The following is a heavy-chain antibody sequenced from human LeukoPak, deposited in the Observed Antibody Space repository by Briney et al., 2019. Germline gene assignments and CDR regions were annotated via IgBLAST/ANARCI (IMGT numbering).Heavy chain of an antibody. CDR3: ASYPRYSSTPPFDY. J-gene: IGHJ4*02. CDR1: GYIFTAYY. Sequence: ASVKVSCKASGYIFTAYYMHWVRQAPGQGLEWMGWINPNTGDTNYAQSFQGRVSMTRDTSVTTPYMELGSLTSDDTAVYYCASYPRYSSTPPFDYWGQGTLVIVSS. V-gene: IGHV1-2*02. CDR2: INPNTGDT. D-gene: IGHD2-21*01.